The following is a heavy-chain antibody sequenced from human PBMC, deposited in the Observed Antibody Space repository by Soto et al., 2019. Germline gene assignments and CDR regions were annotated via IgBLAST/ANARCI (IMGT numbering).Heavy chain of an antibody. CDR1: GGSISSYY. CDR3: ARAGSAPGTRYYYGMDV. CDR2: IYYSGST. V-gene: IGHV4-59*01. J-gene: IGHJ6*02. Sequence: ASETLSLTCTVSGGSISSYYWSWIRQPPGKGLEWLGYIYYSGSTNYNPSLKSRVTISVDTSKNQFSLKLSSVTAADTAVYYCARAGSAPGTRYYYGMDVWGQGSTGAVSS. D-gene: IGHD6-13*01.